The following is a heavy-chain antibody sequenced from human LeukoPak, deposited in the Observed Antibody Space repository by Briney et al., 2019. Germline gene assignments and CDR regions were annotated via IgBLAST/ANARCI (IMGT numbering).Heavy chain of an antibody. CDR1: GFPVSSNY. V-gene: IGHV3-53*01. J-gene: IGHJ4*02. D-gene: IGHD6-19*01. CDR2: ISGGGNT. Sequence: GGSLRLSCAASGFPVSSNYMSWVRQAPGKGLEWVSVISGGGNTAYADSVKGRFTISRDNSKNTLYLQMNSLRAEDTAVYYCARDDRSSGWYGYWGQGTLVTVSS. CDR3: ARDDRSSGWYGY.